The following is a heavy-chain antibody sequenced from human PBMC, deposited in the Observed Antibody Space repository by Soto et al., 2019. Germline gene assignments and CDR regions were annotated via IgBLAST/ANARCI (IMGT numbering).Heavy chain of an antibody. D-gene: IGHD6-6*01. Sequence: EVQLLESGGGLVQPGESLRLSCAASGFTFSSYAMSWVRQAPGKGLEWVSVISGSDDSTYYADSVKVRFTISRDNSKNTLYLQINSLRAEDTAVYYCAKRSSSSTFDYWGQGTLVTVSS. V-gene: IGHV3-23*01. CDR3: AKRSSSSTFDY. CDR1: GFTFSSYA. CDR2: ISGSDDST. J-gene: IGHJ4*02.